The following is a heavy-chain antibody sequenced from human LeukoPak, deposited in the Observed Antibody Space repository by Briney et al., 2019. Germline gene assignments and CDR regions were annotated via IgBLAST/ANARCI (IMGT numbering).Heavy chain of an antibody. J-gene: IGHJ4*02. V-gene: IGHV3-23*01. CDR3: AKVSGGSGWYDFDY. D-gene: IGHD6-19*01. CDR2: ISGSGGST. Sequence: GGSLRLSCAASGFTFSSYAMSWVRQAPGKGLEWVSAISGSGGSTYYADSVKGRFTISRDDSKNTLYLQMNSLRAEDTAIYYCAKVSGGSGWYDFDYWGQGTLVTVSS. CDR1: GFTFSSYA.